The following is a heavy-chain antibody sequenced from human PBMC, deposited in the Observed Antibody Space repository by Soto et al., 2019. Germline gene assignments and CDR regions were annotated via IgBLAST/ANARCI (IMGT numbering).Heavy chain of an antibody. CDR2: ISSSSSVI. V-gene: IGHV3-48*02. Sequence: EVQLVESGGGLVQPGGSLRLSCATSGFILSDCAMNWVRQAPGKGLEWVSYISSSSSVIVYADSVKGRFTVSRDNARNSLYLQMNSLRDEDTAVYYCARDLSWGSNWYYYMDVWGKGTTVTVSS. CDR1: GFILSDCA. J-gene: IGHJ6*03. D-gene: IGHD7-27*01. CDR3: ARDLSWGSNWYYYMDV.